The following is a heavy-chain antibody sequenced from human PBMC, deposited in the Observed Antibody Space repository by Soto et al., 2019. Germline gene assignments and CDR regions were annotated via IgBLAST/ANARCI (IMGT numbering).Heavy chain of an antibody. Sequence: VGSLRLSCAASGFTFSSYSMNWVRQAPGKGLEWVSSISSSSSYIYYADSVKGRFTISRDNAKNSLYLQMNSLRAEDTAVYYCARDRIVVVTAIPDAFDIWGQGTMVTVSS. CDR2: ISSSSSYI. V-gene: IGHV3-21*01. J-gene: IGHJ3*02. D-gene: IGHD2-21*02. CDR3: ARDRIVVVTAIPDAFDI. CDR1: GFTFSSYS.